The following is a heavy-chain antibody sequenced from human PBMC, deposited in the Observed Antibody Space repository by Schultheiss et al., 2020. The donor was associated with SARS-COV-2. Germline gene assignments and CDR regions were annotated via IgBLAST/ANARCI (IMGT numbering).Heavy chain of an antibody. D-gene: IGHD2/OR15-2a*01. Sequence: GGSLRLSCAASGFTFSSYAVSWVRQPPGKGLQWVAIISYDGSNKYYADSVKGRFTISRDNSKNTLYLQMNSLRAEDTAVYYCARGSLSDAFDIWGQGTMVTVSS. CDR1: GFTFSSYA. J-gene: IGHJ3*02. V-gene: IGHV3-30*04. CDR2: ISYDGSNK. CDR3: ARGSLSDAFDI.